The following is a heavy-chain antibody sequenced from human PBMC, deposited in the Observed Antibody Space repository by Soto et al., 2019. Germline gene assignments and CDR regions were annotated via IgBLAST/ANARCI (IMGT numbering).Heavy chain of an antibody. Sequence: QVQLVESGGGVVQPGRSLRLSCAASGFTFSNYAMHWVRQAPGKGLEWVAVISYDGSNKYYADSVKGRFTISRDNSKNXLHLQMNSLRAEDTAVYYCANFYYDSSGTTVGFDPWGQGTLVTVSS. J-gene: IGHJ5*02. CDR1: GFTFSNYA. D-gene: IGHD3-22*01. CDR3: ANFYYDSSGTTVGFDP. V-gene: IGHV3-30*18. CDR2: ISYDGSNK.